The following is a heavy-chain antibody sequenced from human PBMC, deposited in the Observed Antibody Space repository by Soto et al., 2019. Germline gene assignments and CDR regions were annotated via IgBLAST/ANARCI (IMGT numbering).Heavy chain of an antibody. J-gene: IGHJ5*02. D-gene: IGHD1-1*01. Sequence: SEKASSKSPGGTLSRYAMTFVRQAPGQGLEWMGGIIPIFGTANYAQKFHGRVTITADESTSTAYMELSRLRSEDTAVYYCARASVSLRCLQFPWFEPWGRGTLVTVSS. CDR3: ARASVSLRCLQFPWFEP. CDR1: GGTLSRYA. CDR2: IIPIFGTA. V-gene: IGHV1-69*13.